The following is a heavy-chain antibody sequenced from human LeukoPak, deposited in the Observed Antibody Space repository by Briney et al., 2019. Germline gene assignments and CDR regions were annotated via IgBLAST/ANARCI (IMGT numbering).Heavy chain of an antibody. Sequence: ASVKVSCKASGYTFTRYGISWVRQAPGQRLEWRGWISAYNGNTNYAPKLQGRVTMTTDTSTSTANMELRSLRCDEAAVYYCARDRIEKVLRYFDWSTPFDYWGQGTLVTVSS. CDR2: ISAYNGNT. D-gene: IGHD3-9*01. CDR3: ARDRIEKVLRYFDWSTPFDY. J-gene: IGHJ4*02. V-gene: IGHV1-18*01. CDR1: GYTFTRYG.